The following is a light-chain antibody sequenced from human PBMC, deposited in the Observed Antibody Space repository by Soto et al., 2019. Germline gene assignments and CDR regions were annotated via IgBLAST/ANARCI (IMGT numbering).Light chain of an antibody. J-gene: IGKJ2*01. CDR2: GAS. V-gene: IGKV3-15*01. CDR1: ETVRTN. CDR3: QQYYNWPPYT. Sequence: IVMTQSPATLSVSRGERVTLSCRASETVRTNLAWFQQKPGQTPRLLIFGASTRATGIPTRFTGSGSETEFTLTIGSLQSEDLAVYYCQQYYNWPPYTFGQGTKLEIK.